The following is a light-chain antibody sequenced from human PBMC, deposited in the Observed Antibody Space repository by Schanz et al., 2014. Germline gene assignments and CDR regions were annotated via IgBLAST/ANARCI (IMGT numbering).Light chain of an antibody. V-gene: IGLV2-8*01. CDR3: SSYAGSNNFGV. CDR2: EVS. J-gene: IGLJ1*01. Sequence: QSALTQPPSASGSPGQSVTISCTGTSSDVGAYNYVSWYQQHPGKAPKLMIYEVSNRPSGVSNRFSGSKSGNTASLTISGLQAEDEADYYCSSYAGSNNFGVFGTGTKLTVL. CDR1: SSDVGAYNY.